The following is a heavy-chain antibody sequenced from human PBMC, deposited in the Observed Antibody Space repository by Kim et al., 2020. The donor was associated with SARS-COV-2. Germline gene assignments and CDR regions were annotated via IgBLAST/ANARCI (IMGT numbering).Heavy chain of an antibody. D-gene: IGHD3-22*01. Sequence: ASVKVSCKASGYTFTSYDINWVRQATGQGLEWMGWMNPNSGNTGYAQKFQGRVTMTRNTSISTAYMELSSLRSEDTAVYYCARRGVDSYYYYGMDVWGQGTTVTVSS. CDR3: ARRGVDSYYYYGMDV. J-gene: IGHJ6*02. V-gene: IGHV1-8*01. CDR1: GYTFTSYD. CDR2: MNPNSGNT.